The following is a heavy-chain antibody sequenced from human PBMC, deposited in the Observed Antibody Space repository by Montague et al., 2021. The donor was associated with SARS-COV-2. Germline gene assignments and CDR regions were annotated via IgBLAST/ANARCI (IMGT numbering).Heavy chain of an antibody. Sequence: SETLSLTCTVSGGSISGYYWSWIRQPPGKGPEWIGNINDTGNTNYNPSLKSRVTISEDTSKNQFSLRLTSVTAADTAVYYCARDFRLQLWQTNYYFGLWGRGTSVSVSS. CDR3: ARDFRLQLWQTNYYFGL. CDR2: INDTGNT. J-gene: IGHJ2*01. V-gene: IGHV4-59*01. D-gene: IGHD5-18*01. CDR1: GGSISGYY.